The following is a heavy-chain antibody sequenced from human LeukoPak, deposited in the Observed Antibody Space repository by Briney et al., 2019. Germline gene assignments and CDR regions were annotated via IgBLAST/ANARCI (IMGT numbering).Heavy chain of an antibody. CDR3: ASTYYYGSGSYYFDF. CDR2: ISYSGSP. J-gene: IGHJ4*02. CDR1: GGSISDYY. V-gene: IGHV4-59*01. Sequence: SETLSLTCTVSGGSISDYYWSWIRQPPGKGLEWIGYISYSGSPSYSPSLKSRVTISLDASKNQFSLKLSSVTAADTAVYYCASTYYYGSGSYYFDFWGQGTLVTDSS. D-gene: IGHD3-10*01.